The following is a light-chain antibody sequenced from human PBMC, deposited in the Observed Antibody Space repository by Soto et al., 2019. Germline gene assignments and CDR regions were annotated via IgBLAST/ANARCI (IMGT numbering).Light chain of an antibody. CDR2: GAS. V-gene: IGKV3-15*01. Sequence: EVVMTQSPVTLSVSPGERATLSCRASQSVYGSLAWYQQKPGQAPRLLIHGASNRATDTPARFSGSGSGTEFSLTINGLQSDDFAVYYCQQYKYWPLTFGGGTKVEIK. CDR1: QSVYGS. CDR3: QQYKYWPLT. J-gene: IGKJ4*01.